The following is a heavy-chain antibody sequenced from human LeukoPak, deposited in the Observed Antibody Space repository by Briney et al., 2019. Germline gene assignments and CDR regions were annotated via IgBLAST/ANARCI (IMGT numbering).Heavy chain of an antibody. CDR2: ISTSGSYI. D-gene: IGHD4-23*01. Sequence: GGSLRLSCAASGFTFSSYRMHWVRQAPGKGLEWVSSISTSGSYIYYADSLKGRFTISRDNAKNSLFLQMNSLRAEDTAVYYCARSGVVTVIRDNCFDPWGQGTLVTVSS. V-gene: IGHV3-21*01. CDR3: ARSGVVTVIRDNCFDP. CDR1: GFTFSSYR. J-gene: IGHJ5*02.